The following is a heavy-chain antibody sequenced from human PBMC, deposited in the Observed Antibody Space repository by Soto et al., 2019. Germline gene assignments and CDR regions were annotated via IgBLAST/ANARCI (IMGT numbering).Heavy chain of an antibody. V-gene: IGHV4-31*03. D-gene: IGHD6-6*01. J-gene: IGHJ4*02. CDR2: IYDSESA. CDR1: GESISSGGYY. Sequence: QVQLQESGPGLVKPSQTQSLTCSVSGESISSGGYYWSWIRHHPGKGLEWIGYIYDSESAYYNPSLKSRVTISMDTSKNHFAMRLSSVTAADTAVYYCARASSSSSAADYWGQGTLATVSS. CDR3: ARASSSSSAADY.